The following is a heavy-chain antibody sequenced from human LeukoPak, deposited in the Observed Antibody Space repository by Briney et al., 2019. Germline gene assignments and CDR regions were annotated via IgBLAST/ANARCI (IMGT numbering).Heavy chain of an antibody. CDR3: AKDKGKKSFDY. J-gene: IGHJ4*02. CDR1: GFTFSSYS. Sequence: GGSLRLSCAASGFTFSSYSMNWVRQAPGKGLEWVSSISSSSSYIYYADSVKGRFTISRDNAKNTVYLQMNDLRAEDTAVYYCAKDKGKKSFDYWGQGTLVTVSS. CDR2: ISSSSSYI. V-gene: IGHV3-21*01. D-gene: IGHD4-23*01.